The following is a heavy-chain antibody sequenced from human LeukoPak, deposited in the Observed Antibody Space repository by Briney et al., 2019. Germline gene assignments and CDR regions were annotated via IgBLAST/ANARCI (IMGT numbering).Heavy chain of an antibody. V-gene: IGHV1-46*01. J-gene: IGHJ4*02. CDR2: INPSGGST. Sequence: ASVKVSCKASGYTFTSYYMHWVRQAPGQGLEWMGIINPSGGSTSYAQKFQGRVTMTRDTSTSTVYMELSSLRSEDTAVYYCARDIADYYDSSGMSFDYWGQGTLVTVSS. CDR3: ARDIADYYDSSGMSFDY. D-gene: IGHD3-22*01. CDR1: GYTFTSYY.